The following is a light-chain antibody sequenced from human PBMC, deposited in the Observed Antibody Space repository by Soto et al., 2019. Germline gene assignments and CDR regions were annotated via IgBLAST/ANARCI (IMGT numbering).Light chain of an antibody. V-gene: IGKV3-11*01. Sequence: EIVLAHSPATLSVSLGERAALSCRARQSVSSYLAWYQQKPGQAPRLLIYDASNRATGIPARFSGSGSGTDFTLTISSLEPEDFAVYYCQQRSNWPPITFGQGPRLEIK. CDR2: DAS. CDR1: QSVSSY. CDR3: QQRSNWPPIT. J-gene: IGKJ5*01.